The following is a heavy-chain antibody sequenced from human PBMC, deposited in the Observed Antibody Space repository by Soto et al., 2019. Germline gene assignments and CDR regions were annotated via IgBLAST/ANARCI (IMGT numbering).Heavy chain of an antibody. CDR3: AKGTLLLWFGELFPIDAFDI. J-gene: IGHJ3*02. D-gene: IGHD3-10*01. V-gene: IGHV3-23*01. CDR2: ISGSGGST. Sequence: ESGGGLVQPGGSLRLSCAASGFTFSSYAMSWVRQAPGKGLEWVSAISGSGGSTYYADSVKGRFTISRDNSKNTLYLQMNSLRAEDTAVYYCAKGTLLLWFGELFPIDAFDIWGQGTMVTVSS. CDR1: GFTFSSYA.